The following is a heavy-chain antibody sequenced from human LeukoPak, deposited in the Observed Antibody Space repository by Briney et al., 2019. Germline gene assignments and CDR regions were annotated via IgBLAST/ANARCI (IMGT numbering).Heavy chain of an antibody. CDR3: VRVKCSSTSCDHYFDY. CDR2: IYTSGST. D-gene: IGHD2-2*01. V-gene: IGHV4-61*02. Sequence: SQTLSLTCTVSGGSINSGSYYWSWIRQPAGKGLEWIGRIYTSGSTNYNPSLKSRVTISVDTSENQFSLKLSSVTAADTAVYYCVRVKCSSTSCDHYFDYWGQGTLVTVSS. J-gene: IGHJ4*02. CDR1: GGSINSGSYY.